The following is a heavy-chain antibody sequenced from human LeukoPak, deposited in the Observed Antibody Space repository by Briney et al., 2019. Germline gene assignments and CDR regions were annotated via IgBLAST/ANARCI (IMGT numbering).Heavy chain of an antibody. J-gene: IGHJ4*02. V-gene: IGHV4-31*03. CDR3: ARVAGYSGRPKGYFDY. D-gene: IGHD5-12*01. Sequence: SETLSLTCTVSGGSLSSGGYYWSWIRQHPGTGLEWIGYIYYSGSTYYNPSLKSRVTISVDTSKNQFSLKLSSVTAADTAVYYCARVAGYSGRPKGYFDYWGQGTLVTVSS. CDR1: GGSLSSGGYY. CDR2: IYYSGST.